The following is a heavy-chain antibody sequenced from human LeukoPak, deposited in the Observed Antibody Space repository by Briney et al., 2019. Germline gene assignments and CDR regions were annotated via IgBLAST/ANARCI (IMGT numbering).Heavy chain of an antibody. J-gene: IGHJ4*02. CDR1: GGSFSGYY. Sequence: SETLSLTCAVYGGSFSGYYWSWIRQPPGKGLEWIGEINHSGSTNYNPSLKSRVTISVDTSKNQFSLKLTSVTAADTAVYYCARAGSGYGDWGQGTLVTVSS. CDR2: INHSGST. D-gene: IGHD6-19*01. V-gene: IGHV4-34*01. CDR3: ARAGSGYGD.